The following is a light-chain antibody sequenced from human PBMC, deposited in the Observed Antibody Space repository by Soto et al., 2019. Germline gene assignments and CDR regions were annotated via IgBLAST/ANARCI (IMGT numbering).Light chain of an antibody. V-gene: IGKV3D-11*02. CDR1: RNIISN. J-gene: IGKJ1*01. Sequence: EIVMTQSPGTLSVSPGERVTLSCRANRNIISNLAWYQQKPGQAPRLLIFFASTRATGVPDRFSGSGPGTDFTLTISSLEPEDFAVYYCQQRSNWPRTFGQGTKVDIK. CDR3: QQRSNWPRT. CDR2: FAS.